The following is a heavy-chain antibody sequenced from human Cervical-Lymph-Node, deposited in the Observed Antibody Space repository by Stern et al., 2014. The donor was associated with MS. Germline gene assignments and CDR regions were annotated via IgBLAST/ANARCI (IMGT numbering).Heavy chain of an antibody. CDR3: ARATEGSYYDSSGFYSWYFDL. CDR1: GYTFTTYW. D-gene: IGHD3-22*01. J-gene: IGHJ2*01. Sequence: EVQLVESGAEVKKPGESLTISCQGSGYTFTTYWIVWVRQVPGKGLEWLGIFYPGDSDTRYSLTCQGQVTISADNSISTAYLHLSSLKASDTAMYYCARATEGSYYDSSGFYSWYFDLWGRGTLVTVSS. V-gene: IGHV5-51*03. CDR2: FYPGDSDT.